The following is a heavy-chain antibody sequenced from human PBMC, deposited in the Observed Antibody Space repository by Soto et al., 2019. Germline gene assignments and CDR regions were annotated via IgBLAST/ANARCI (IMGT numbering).Heavy chain of an antibody. D-gene: IGHD3-9*01. J-gene: IGHJ4*02. Sequence: PGGSLRLSCAASGFTFSSYGMHWVRQAPGKGLEWVAVISYDGSNKYYADSVKGRFTISRDNSKNTLYLQMNSLRAEDTAVYYCAKDHSDWQTKKNPSPDYWGQGT. CDR1: GFTFSSYG. CDR3: AKDHSDWQTKKNPSPDY. V-gene: IGHV3-30*18. CDR2: ISYDGSNK.